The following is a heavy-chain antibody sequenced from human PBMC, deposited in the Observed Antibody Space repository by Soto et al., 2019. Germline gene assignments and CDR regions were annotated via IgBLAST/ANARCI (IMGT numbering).Heavy chain of an antibody. D-gene: IGHD1-20*01. V-gene: IGHV1-18*01. CDR2: LRPDNGNS. CDR3: ARDTESNRYND. J-gene: IGHJ1*01. CDR1: GYTFSTSG. Sequence: QVQVLQSGPEVKRPGASVKVSCKTSGYTFSTSGISWVRQAPGHGLEWLGWLRPDNGNSKSAQRLQGRVTLTTDTSESTAYMELRSLTSDDTAMYYCARDTESNRYNDWGQGTLVTVSS.